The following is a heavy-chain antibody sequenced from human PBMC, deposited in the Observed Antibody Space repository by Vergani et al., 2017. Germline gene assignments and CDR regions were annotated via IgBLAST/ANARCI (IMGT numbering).Heavy chain of an antibody. V-gene: IGHV3-74*01. CDR3: ASPFTMIGLRNSY. Sequence: EVQLVESGGGLVQPGGSLRLSCAASGFTFSSYWMHWVRKAPGKGLVWVSRINSDGSSTSYADSVKGRFTISRDNAKNTLYLQMNSLRAEDTAVYYCASPFTMIGLRNSYWGQGTLVTVSS. CDR2: INSDGSST. D-gene: IGHD3-22*01. J-gene: IGHJ4*02. CDR1: GFTFSSYW.